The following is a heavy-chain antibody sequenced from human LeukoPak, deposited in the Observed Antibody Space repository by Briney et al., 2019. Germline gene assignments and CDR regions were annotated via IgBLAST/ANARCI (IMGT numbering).Heavy chain of an antibody. Sequence: GSLILSCAASRFTFSDYYMTWVRQAPGRGLEWVANIKEDGSEKNYVDSVKGRFTISRDNAKNSVYLLLNSLTPEDTAVYYCARDLRAGGTWSYGVYFDLWGRGTLVTVSS. CDR3: ARDLRAGGTWSYGVYFDL. V-gene: IGHV3-7*01. J-gene: IGHJ2*01. CDR1: RFTFSDYY. CDR2: IKEDGSEK. D-gene: IGHD4-17*01.